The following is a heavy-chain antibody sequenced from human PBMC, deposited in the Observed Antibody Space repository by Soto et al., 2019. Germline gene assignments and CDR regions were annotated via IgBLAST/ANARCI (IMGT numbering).Heavy chain of an antibody. V-gene: IGHV3-11*01. Sequence: PGGSLRLSCAASGFTFSDYYMSWIRQAPGKGLEWVSYISSSGSTIYYADSVKGRFTISRDNAKNSLYLQMNSLRAEDTAVYYCARERLNYYDSSGYRPYWGQGTLVTVSS. CDR1: GFTFSDYY. D-gene: IGHD3-22*01. CDR3: ARERLNYYDSSGYRPY. CDR2: ISSSGSTI. J-gene: IGHJ4*02.